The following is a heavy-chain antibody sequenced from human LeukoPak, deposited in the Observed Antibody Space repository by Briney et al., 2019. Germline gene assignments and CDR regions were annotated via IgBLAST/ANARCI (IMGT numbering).Heavy chain of an antibody. D-gene: IGHD2-15*01. CDR2: INSDGSTT. J-gene: IGHJ5*02. CDR1: GFTFSSYW. V-gene: IGHV3-74*01. Sequence: GGSLRLSCAASGFTFSSYWMHWVRQAPGKGLVWVSRINSDGSTTNYADSVKGRFTISRDNAENTLYLQMNSLRVEDTAVYYCTRRVSATRWFDPWGQGTLVSVSS. CDR3: TRRVSATRWFDP.